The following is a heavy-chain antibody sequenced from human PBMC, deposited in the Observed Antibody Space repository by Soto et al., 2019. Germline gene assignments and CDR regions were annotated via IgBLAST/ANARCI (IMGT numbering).Heavy chain of an antibody. D-gene: IGHD3-22*01. CDR3: ARETYYYDSSGYYYGPYYYGMDV. V-gene: IGHV4-59*01. Sequence: PSETLSLTCAVSGGSISSYYWSWIRQPPGKGLEWIGYIYYSGSTNYNPSLKSRVTISVDTSKNQFSLKLSSVTAADTAVYYCARETYYYDSSGYYYGPYYYGMDVWGQGTTVTVSS. CDR2: IYYSGST. J-gene: IGHJ6*02. CDR1: GGSISSYY.